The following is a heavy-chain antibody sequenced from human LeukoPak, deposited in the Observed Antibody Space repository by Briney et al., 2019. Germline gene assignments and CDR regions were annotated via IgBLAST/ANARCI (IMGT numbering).Heavy chain of an antibody. CDR2: INPSGGST. J-gene: IGHJ3*02. D-gene: IGHD1-1*01. CDR3: ARGLERLGDAFDI. V-gene: IGHV1-46*01. Sequence: ASVKVSCKASGYTFTSYYMHWVRQAPGQGLEWMGIINPSGGSTSYAQKFQGRVTMTRDTSISTAYMELSRLRSDDTAVYYCARGLERLGDAFDIWGQGTMVTVSS. CDR1: GYTFTSYY.